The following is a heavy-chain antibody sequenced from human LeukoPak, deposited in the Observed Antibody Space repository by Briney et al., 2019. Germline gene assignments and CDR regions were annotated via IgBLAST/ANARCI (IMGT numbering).Heavy chain of an antibody. CDR3: ARYRGNSNGGFDP. CDR1: GGSISSYY. J-gene: IGHJ5*02. V-gene: IGHV4-59*01. CDR2: IYNSGGT. D-gene: IGHD4-23*01. Sequence: PSETLSLTCTVSGGSISSYYWSWVRQPPGKGLEWIGNIYNSGGTNYNPSLKSRVTTSVDTSKNQFSLKLTSVTAADTAVYYCARYRGNSNGGFDPWGQGTLVTVSS.